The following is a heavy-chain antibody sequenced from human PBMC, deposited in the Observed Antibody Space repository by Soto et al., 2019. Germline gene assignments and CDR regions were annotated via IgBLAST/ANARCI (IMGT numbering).Heavy chain of an antibody. CDR2: IIPMFGTP. CDR1: GGSFREYA. CDR3: ATDSAYYYGSGRFDP. D-gene: IGHD3-10*01. J-gene: IGHJ5*02. V-gene: IGHV1-69*13. Sequence: SVKVSCKVSGGSFREYAVSWVRQAPGQGLEWMGGIIPMFGTPNYAQKFQERITIIADEGTSTVYMELSSLTSEDTAVYYCATDSAYYYGSGRFDPWGQGTLVTVSS.